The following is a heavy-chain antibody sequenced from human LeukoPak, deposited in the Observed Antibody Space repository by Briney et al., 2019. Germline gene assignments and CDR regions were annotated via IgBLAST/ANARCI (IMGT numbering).Heavy chain of an antibody. CDR2: ISSSSSYI. V-gene: IGHV3-21*01. D-gene: IGHD4-23*01. J-gene: IGHJ4*02. CDR3: ARANYGGLFDY. CDR1: GFTFTTYG. Sequence: GGSLRLSCSASGFTFTTYGMNWVRQAPGKGLEWVSSISSSSSYIYYADSVKGRFTISRDNAKNSLYLQMNSLRAEDTAVYYCARANYGGLFDYWGQGTLVTVSS.